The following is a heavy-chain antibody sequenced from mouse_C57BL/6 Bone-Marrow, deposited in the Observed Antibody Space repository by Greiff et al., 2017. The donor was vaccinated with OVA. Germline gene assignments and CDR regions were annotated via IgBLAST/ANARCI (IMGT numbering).Heavy chain of an antibody. CDR2: IDPETGGT. CDR3: TAVYYGNYGY. CDR1: GYTFTDYE. J-gene: IGHJ2*01. V-gene: IGHV1-15*01. Sequence: QVQLQQSGAELVRPGASVTLSCKASGYTFTDYEMHWVKQTPVHGLEWIGAIDPETGGTAYNQKFKGKAKLTADKSSSTAYMKLRSPTYEDSAVYCCTAVYYGNYGYWGQGTTRTVSS. D-gene: IGHD2-1*01.